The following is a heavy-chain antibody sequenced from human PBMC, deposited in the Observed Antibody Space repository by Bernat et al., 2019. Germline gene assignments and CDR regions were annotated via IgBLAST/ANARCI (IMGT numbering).Heavy chain of an antibody. D-gene: IGHD2-21*02. Sequence: EVQLVESGGGLVQPGGSLRVSCAASGFTFSSYSMIWVRQAPGQGLEWVALISGPGVTTHYADSVKGRFTISRDNSKNTLFLQMNSLRAEDTAVYYCAKEAAFCGTGCYSLADCWGQGTLVTVSS. V-gene: IGHV3-23*04. J-gene: IGHJ4*02. CDR3: AKEAAFCGTGCYSLADC. CDR2: ISGPGVTT. CDR1: GFTFSSYS.